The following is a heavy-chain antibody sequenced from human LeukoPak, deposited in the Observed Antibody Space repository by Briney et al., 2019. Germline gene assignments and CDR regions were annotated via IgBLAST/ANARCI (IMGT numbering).Heavy chain of an antibody. D-gene: IGHD6-19*01. V-gene: IGHV1-18*04. CDR2: ISAYNGNT. Sequence: GASVKVSCKASGYTFTSYGISWVRQAPGQGLEWMGWISAYNGNTNYAQKLQGRATMTTDTSTSTAYMELRSLRSDDTAVYYCARDQYSSGWTLPLPRFDYWGQGTLVTVSS. CDR1: GYTFTSYG. J-gene: IGHJ4*02. CDR3: ARDQYSSGWTLPLPRFDY.